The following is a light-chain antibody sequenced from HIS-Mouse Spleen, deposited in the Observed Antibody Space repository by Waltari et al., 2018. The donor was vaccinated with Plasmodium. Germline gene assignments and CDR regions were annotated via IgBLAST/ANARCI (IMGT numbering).Light chain of an antibody. CDR3: QQRSNWMYT. Sequence: EIVLTQSPATLSLSPGERATLSCRAMQSVSSYLAWYQQKPGQAPGLLIYDASNRATGIPARFSGSGSGTDFTLTISSLEPEDVAVYYCQQRSNWMYTFGQGTKLEIK. CDR2: DAS. CDR1: QSVSSY. V-gene: IGKV3-11*01. J-gene: IGKJ2*01.